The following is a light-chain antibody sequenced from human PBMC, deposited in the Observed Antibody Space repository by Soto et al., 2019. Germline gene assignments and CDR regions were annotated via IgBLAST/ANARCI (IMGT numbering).Light chain of an antibody. J-gene: IGLJ2*01. CDR3: NSYTSSTALV. CDR2: DVS. Sequence: QSALTQPASVSGSPGQSITISCTGTSSDVGGYNYVSWYQQHPGKAPKLMIYDVSNRPSGVSNRFSGSKSGNTASLTISGRQAEDEADYYCNSYTSSTALVSGGGTKLTVL. V-gene: IGLV2-14*01. CDR1: SSDVGGYNY.